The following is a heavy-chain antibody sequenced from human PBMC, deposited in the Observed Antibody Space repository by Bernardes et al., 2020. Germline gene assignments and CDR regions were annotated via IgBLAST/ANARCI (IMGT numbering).Heavy chain of an antibody. CDR3: ARAMYSGSSNWFDP. CDR2: IGTAGDT. V-gene: IGHV3-13*01. D-gene: IGHD1-26*01. Sequence: GRSLRLSCAASGFTFSSYDMHWVRQATGKGLEWVSAIGTAGDTYYPGSVKGRFTISRENAKNSLYLQMNSLRAGDTAVYYCARAMYSGSSNWFDPWGQGTLVTVSS. J-gene: IGHJ5*02. CDR1: GFTFSSYD.